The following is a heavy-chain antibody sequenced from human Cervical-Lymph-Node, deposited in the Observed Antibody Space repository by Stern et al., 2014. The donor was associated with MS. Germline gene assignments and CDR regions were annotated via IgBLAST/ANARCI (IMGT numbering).Heavy chain of an antibody. CDR1: GFTFSTYW. CDR3: ASYNWGLPDY. Sequence: EVQLVQSGGGLVQPGGSLRLSCAASGFTFSTYWMYWVRQTPGKGLEWVAGINSDGRNSRYADSVKGRFPISRDNAKNTLYLQMNSLRAEDTAVYYCASYNWGLPDYWGQGTLVTVSS. V-gene: IGHV3-74*01. D-gene: IGHD7-27*01. J-gene: IGHJ4*02. CDR2: INSDGRNS.